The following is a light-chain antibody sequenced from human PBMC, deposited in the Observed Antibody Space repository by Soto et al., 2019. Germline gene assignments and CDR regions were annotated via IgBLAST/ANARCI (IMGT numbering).Light chain of an antibody. CDR2: EVS. J-gene: IGLJ1*01. CDR3: SSYTSSSTRG. V-gene: IGLV2-14*01. Sequence: QSALTQPASVSGSPGQSITISCTGTSSDVGGYNYVSWYQHHPGKAPKLMIYEVSNRPSGVSNRFSGSKSGNTASLTISGLQAEDEADCYCSSYTSSSTRGFGTGTKVTVL. CDR1: SSDVGGYNY.